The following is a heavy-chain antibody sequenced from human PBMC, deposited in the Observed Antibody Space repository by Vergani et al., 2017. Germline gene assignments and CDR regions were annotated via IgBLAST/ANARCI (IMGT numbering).Heavy chain of an antibody. D-gene: IGHD3-22*01. Sequence: EVQLVESGGGLVQPGGSLRLSCAASGFTFSSYWMSWVRQAPGKGLEWVANIKQDGSEKYYVDSVKGRFTISRDNAKNSLYLQMNSLRAEDTAVYYCAREKNYYDSSGSDYWGQGTLVTVSS. J-gene: IGHJ4*02. CDR1: GFTFSSYW. CDR3: AREKNYYDSSGSDY. CDR2: IKQDGSEK. V-gene: IGHV3-7*03.